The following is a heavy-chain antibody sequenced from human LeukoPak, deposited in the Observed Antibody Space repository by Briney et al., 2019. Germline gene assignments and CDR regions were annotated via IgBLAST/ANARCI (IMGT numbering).Heavy chain of an antibody. D-gene: IGHD5-12*01. V-gene: IGHV4-34*01. Sequence: SETLSLTCAVYGGSFSGYYWSWIRQPPGKGLEWIGEINHSGSTNYNPSLKSRVTISVDTSKNQFSLKLSSVTAADTAVYYCARGGNSGYDHWGQGTLVTVSS. J-gene: IGHJ5*02. CDR2: INHSGST. CDR1: GGSFSGYY. CDR3: ARGGNSGYDH.